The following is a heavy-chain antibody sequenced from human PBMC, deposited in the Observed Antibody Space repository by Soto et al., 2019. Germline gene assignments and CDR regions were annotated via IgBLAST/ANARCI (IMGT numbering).Heavy chain of an antibody. CDR1: GYTFTSYG. D-gene: IGHD2-15*01. J-gene: IGHJ2*01. CDR2: ISAYNGNT. Sequence: GASVKVSCKASGYTFTSYGISWVRQAPGQGLEWMGWISAYNGNTNYAQKLQGRVTMTTDTSTSTAYMELRSLRSDDTAVYYCARGSLCSGGSCYFRDWYFDLWGRGTLVTVSP. CDR3: ARGSLCSGGSCYFRDWYFDL. V-gene: IGHV1-18*01.